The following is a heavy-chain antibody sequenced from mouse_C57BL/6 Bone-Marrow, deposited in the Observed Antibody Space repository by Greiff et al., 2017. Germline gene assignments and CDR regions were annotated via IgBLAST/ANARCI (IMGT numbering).Heavy chain of an antibody. V-gene: IGHV6-3*01. Sequence: EVKVVESGGGLVQPGGSMKLSCVASGFTFSNYWMNWVRQSPEKGLEWVAQIRLKSDNYATHYAESVKGRFTISRDDSKSSVYLRMNNLRAEDTGIYYCTVYYGNYLFAYWGQGTLVTVSA. CDR2: IRLKSDNYAT. CDR1: GFTFSNYW. CDR3: TVYYGNYLFAY. D-gene: IGHD2-1*01. J-gene: IGHJ3*01.